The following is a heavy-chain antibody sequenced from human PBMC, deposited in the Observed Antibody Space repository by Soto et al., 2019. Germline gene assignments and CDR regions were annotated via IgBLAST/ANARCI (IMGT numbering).Heavy chain of an antibody. CDR1: GFNFSTYG. D-gene: IGHD4-17*01. CDR2: IWHDGSNK. CDR3: TTDILSTTVTTFDY. V-gene: IGHV3-33*01. Sequence: GSLRLSCEASGFNFSTYGMHWVRQAPGKGLEWVAVIWHDGSNKFYAASVRGRFTISRDDSKNMLYLQMNSLKTEDTAVYYCTTDILSTTVTTFDYWGRGTLVTVSS. J-gene: IGHJ4*02.